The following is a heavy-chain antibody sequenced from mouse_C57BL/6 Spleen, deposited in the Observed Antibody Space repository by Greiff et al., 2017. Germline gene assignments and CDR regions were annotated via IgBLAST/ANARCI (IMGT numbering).Heavy chain of an antibody. Sequence: QVQLQQPGAELVMPGASVKLTCKASGYTFTSYWMHWVKQRPGQGLEWIGEIDPSDSYTNYNQKFKGKSTLTVDKSSSTAYMQLSSLTSEDSAVYYCARYPLTGTGMDYWGQGTSVTVSS. J-gene: IGHJ4*01. CDR3: ARYPLTGTGMDY. D-gene: IGHD4-1*01. CDR2: IDPSDSYT. CDR1: GYTFTSYW. V-gene: IGHV1-69*01.